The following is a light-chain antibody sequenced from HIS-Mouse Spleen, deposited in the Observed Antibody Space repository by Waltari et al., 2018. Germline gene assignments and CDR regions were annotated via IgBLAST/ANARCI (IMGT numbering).Light chain of an antibody. Sequence: ELTQPPSASGTPGQRVTISCSGSSSNIGSNTVNWYQQLPGTAPKLLIYSNNQRPSGVPDRFSGSKSGTSASLAISGLQSEDEADYYCAAWDDSLNGPVFGGGTKLTVL. V-gene: IGLV1-44*01. CDR1: SSNIGSNT. CDR2: SNN. CDR3: AAWDDSLNGPV. J-gene: IGLJ3*02.